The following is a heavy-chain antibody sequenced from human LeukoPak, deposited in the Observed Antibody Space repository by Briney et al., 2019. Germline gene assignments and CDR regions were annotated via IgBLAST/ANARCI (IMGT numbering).Heavy chain of an antibody. V-gene: IGHV3-30*18. Sequence: GGSLRLSCAASRFTFSTYGMHWVRQAPGKGLEWVAVISHDGSNEYYADSVKGRFTISRDNSKNTLYLQMNSLRAEDTAVYYCAKDTIPRIAVAGEGRFDPWGQGTLVTVSS. J-gene: IGHJ5*02. CDR1: RFTFSTYG. D-gene: IGHD6-19*01. CDR3: AKDTIPRIAVAGEGRFDP. CDR2: ISHDGSNE.